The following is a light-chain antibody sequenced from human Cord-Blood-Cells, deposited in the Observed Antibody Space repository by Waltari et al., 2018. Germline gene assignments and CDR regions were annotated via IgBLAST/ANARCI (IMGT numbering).Light chain of an antibody. CDR1: QSVSSN. CDR2: GAS. J-gene: IGKJ4*01. Sequence: ELVLTQSPATPSMSPWERATLSGRATQSVSSNLAWYQQKPGQAPRRLSYGASTRATGIPGRFSGSGSGTEFSLTISSLQSEGFAVYYCQRYNNGPLTVGGGTKVEMK. V-gene: IGKV3-15*01. CDR3: QRYNNGPLT.